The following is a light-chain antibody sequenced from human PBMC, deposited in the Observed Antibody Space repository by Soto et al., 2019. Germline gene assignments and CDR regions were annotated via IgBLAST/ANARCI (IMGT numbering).Light chain of an antibody. J-gene: IGLJ1*01. CDR2: GVN. V-gene: IGLV2-11*01. CDR1: SSDVGGYSH. CDR3: CSYAGTPYV. Sequence: QSALTQPPSVSGSPGQSVTISCTGTSSDVGGYSHVSWYQQHPGKAPKFVIYGVNRRPSGVPDRFSGSKSGNTASLTISGLLAEDEADYYCCSYAGTPYVFGSGTQLTVL.